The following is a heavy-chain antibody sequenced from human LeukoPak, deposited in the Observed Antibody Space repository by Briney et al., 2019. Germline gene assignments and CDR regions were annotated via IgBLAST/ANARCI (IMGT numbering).Heavy chain of an antibody. V-gene: IGHV3-33*01. CDR2: IWYDGSNK. J-gene: IGHJ4*02. Sequence: TGGSLRLSCAASGFTFSSYGMHWVRQAPGKGLEWVAVIWYDGSNKYYADSVKGRFTISRDNSKNTLYLQMNSLRAEDTAVYYCARDIGGSYLYDYWGQGTLVTVSS. D-gene: IGHD1-26*01. CDR1: GFTFSSYG. CDR3: ARDIGGSYLYDY.